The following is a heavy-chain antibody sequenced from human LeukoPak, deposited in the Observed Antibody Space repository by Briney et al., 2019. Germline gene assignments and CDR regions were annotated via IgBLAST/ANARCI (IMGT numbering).Heavy chain of an antibody. CDR3: ARDAYHSGDLDQ. CDR2: IRFDGTNR. Sequence: TGGSLRLSCAASGFTFSNRIMHWVRQAPGKGLEWVSFIRFDGTNRHYVDSVKGRFTISRDNPNNMLYLQMNSLKFDDTAVYYCARDAYHSGDLDQWGEGTLVIVFS. J-gene: IGHJ4*02. CDR1: GFTFSNRI. V-gene: IGHV3-30*02. D-gene: IGHD3/OR15-3a*01.